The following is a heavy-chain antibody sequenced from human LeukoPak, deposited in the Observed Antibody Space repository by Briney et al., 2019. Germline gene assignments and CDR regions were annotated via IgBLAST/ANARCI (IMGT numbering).Heavy chain of an antibody. CDR3: AREPTFLRWPNAFDI. CDR1: GFTFSSYW. Sequence: GGSPRLSCAASGFTFSSYWMSWVRQAPGKGLEWVANIKQDGSEKYYVDSVKSRFTISRDNAKNSLYLQMNSLRAEDTAVYYCAREPTFLRWPNAFDIWGQGTMVTVSS. CDR2: IKQDGSEK. J-gene: IGHJ3*02. D-gene: IGHD2/OR15-2a*01. V-gene: IGHV3-7*01.